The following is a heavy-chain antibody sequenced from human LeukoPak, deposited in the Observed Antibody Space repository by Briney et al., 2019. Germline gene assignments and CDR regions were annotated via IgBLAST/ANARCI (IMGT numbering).Heavy chain of an antibody. J-gene: IGHJ4*02. CDR3: ARQGGAVAGTVHFDY. D-gene: IGHD6-19*01. Sequence: GESLKISCKGSGYSFTSYWIGWVRQMPGKGLEWMGIIYPGDSATTSSPSFQGQVTISADNSISTAYLQWSSLKASDTAMYYCARQGGAVAGTVHFDYWGQGTLVTVSS. V-gene: IGHV5-51*01. CDR1: GYSFTSYW. CDR2: IYPGDSAT.